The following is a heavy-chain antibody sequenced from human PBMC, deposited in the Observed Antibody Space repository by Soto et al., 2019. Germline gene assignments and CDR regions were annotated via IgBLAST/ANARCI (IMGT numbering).Heavy chain of an antibody. CDR3: ASQNIGGDAKY. V-gene: IGHV4-61*01. D-gene: IGHD2-21*01. CDR2: IYYSGST. Sequence: QVQLQESGPGLVKPSETLSLTCTVSGGSVSSGSYYWSWIRQPPGKGLEWIGYIYYSGSTNYNPPLKSXXTXSXATSKNQFSLKLSSVTAADTAVYYCASQNIGGDAKYWGQGTLVTVSS. J-gene: IGHJ4*02. CDR1: GGSVSSGSYY.